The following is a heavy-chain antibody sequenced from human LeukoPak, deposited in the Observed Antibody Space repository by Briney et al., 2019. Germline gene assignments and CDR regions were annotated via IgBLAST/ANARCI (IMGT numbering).Heavy chain of an antibody. CDR2: ISGDATTI. J-gene: IGHJ4*02. Sequence: PGGSLRLSCAASGFTFSNFNMNWVRQAPGKGLEWVSLISGDATTIYYADSLRGRFTISRDNAQSSLYLQMTSLRAEDTAVYYCARDYYDSSGYQNFDSWGQGTLVTVSS. CDR1: GFTFSNFN. D-gene: IGHD3-22*01. CDR3: ARDYYDSSGYQNFDS. V-gene: IGHV3-48*04.